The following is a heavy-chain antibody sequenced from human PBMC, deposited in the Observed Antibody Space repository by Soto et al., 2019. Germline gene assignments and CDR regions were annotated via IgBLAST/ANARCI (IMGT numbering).Heavy chain of an antibody. CDR2: MSPNSGNT. J-gene: IGHJ4*02. V-gene: IGHV1-8*01. Sequence: QVQLVQSGAEVKKPGASVKVSCKASGYTFTSYDINWVRQATGQGLEWVGWMSPNSGNTGYAQKFQGRVTMTRTTSASTAYMELTSLRSDDMAIYYCARGPPNWGFDYWGQGTLVTVSS. CDR1: GYTFTSYD. D-gene: IGHD7-27*01. CDR3: ARGPPNWGFDY.